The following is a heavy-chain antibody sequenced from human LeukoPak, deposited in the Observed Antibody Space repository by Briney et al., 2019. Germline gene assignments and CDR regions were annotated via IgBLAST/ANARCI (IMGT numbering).Heavy chain of an antibody. J-gene: IGHJ3*02. Sequence: PGGSLRLSCAGSGFTLSSYWMHWVRQGPGKGLAWVSRIYSEGSRTTYADSVRGRFTISGDNAKNTLYLQMNSLRADDTAVYYCARSGRGGAFDIWGQGTMVTVSS. CDR2: IYSEGSRT. D-gene: IGHD1-26*01. V-gene: IGHV3-74*01. CDR3: ARSGRGGAFDI. CDR1: GFTLSSYW.